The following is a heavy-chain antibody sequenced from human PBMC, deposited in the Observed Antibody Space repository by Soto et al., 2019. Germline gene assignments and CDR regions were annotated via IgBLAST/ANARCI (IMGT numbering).Heavy chain of an antibody. CDR1: GGTFSSYA. CDR3: ARSVRSTDYYYYYGMDF. J-gene: IGHJ6*02. V-gene: IGHV1-69*12. CDR2: IIPIFGTA. Sequence: QVQLVQSGAEVKKPGSSVKVSCKASGGTFSSYAISWVRQAPGQGLEWMGGIIPIFGTANYAQKFQGRVTITADDSTSTAYMELSSLRSEDTAVYYCARSVRSTDYYYYYGMDFWGQGTTVTVSS.